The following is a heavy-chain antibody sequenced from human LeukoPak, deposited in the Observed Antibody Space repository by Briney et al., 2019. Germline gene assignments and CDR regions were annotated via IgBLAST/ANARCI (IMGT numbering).Heavy chain of an antibody. CDR2: IYTSGST. CDR3: ARQGGTMIVVVMPFDY. V-gene: IGHV4-61*02. J-gene: IGHJ4*02. Sequence: SETLSLTCTVSGDSISSGSYYWSWIRQPAGKGLEWIGRIYTSGSTNYNPSLKSRVTISVDTSKNQFSLKLSSVTAADTAVYYCARQGGTMIVVVMPFDYWGQGTLVTVSS. D-gene: IGHD3-22*01. CDR1: GDSISSGSYY.